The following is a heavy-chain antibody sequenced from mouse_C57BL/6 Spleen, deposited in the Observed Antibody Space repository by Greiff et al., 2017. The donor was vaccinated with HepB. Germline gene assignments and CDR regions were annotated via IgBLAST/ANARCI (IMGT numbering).Heavy chain of an antibody. D-gene: IGHD2-4*01. J-gene: IGHJ2*01. CDR1: GYAFSSSW. CDR3: ARERDYAPFYFDC. CDR2: IYPGDGDT. V-gene: IGHV1-82*01. Sequence: QVQLQQSGPELVKPGASVKISCKASGYAFSSSWMNWVKQRPGKGLEWIGRIYPGDGDTNYNGKFKGKATLTADKSSSTAYMQLSSLTSEDSAVYCWARERDYAPFYFDCWGQGTTLTVSS.